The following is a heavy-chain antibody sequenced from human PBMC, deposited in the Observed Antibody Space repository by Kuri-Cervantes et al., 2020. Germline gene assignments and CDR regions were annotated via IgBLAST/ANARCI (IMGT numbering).Heavy chain of an antibody. Sequence: GGSLRLSCAASGFTFSDYYMSWIRQAPGKGLEWVSYISSSSSTIYYADSVKGRFTISRDNAKNSLYLQMNSLRDEDTAVYFCARACSDVTCAQTVTDAFDIWGQGTLVTVSS. CDR2: ISSSSSTI. CDR3: ARACSDVTCAQTVTDAFDI. V-gene: IGHV3-11*04. J-gene: IGHJ3*02. D-gene: IGHD4-17*01. CDR1: GFTFSDYY.